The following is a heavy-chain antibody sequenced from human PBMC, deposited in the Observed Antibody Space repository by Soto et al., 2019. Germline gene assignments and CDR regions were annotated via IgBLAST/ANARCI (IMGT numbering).Heavy chain of an antibody. CDR3: AREPDRWQQLVHWFDP. D-gene: IGHD6-13*01. Sequence: QVQLVQSGAEVKKPGSSVKVSCKASGGTFSSYAISWVRQAPGQGLEWMGGIIPIFGTANYAQKFQGRVTITADESTSTAYMELSSLRSEDTAXXXXAREPDRWQQLVHWFDPWGQGTLVTV. V-gene: IGHV1-69*01. CDR2: IIPIFGTA. J-gene: IGHJ5*02. CDR1: GGTFSSYA.